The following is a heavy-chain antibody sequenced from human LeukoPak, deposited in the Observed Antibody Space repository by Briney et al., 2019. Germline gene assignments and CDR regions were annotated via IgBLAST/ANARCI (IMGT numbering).Heavy chain of an antibody. J-gene: IGHJ4*02. CDR2: IKSKTDGGTT. V-gene: IGHV3-15*01. Sequence: GGSLRLSCAASGFTFSNAWMSWVRQAPGKGLGWVGRIKSKTDGGTTDYAAPVKGRFTISRDDSKNTLYLQMNSLKTEDTAVYYCTTGNEEVVVPAAIRYNDYWGQGTLVTVSS. CDR1: GFTFSNAW. D-gene: IGHD2-2*02. CDR3: TTGNEEVVVPAAIRYNDY.